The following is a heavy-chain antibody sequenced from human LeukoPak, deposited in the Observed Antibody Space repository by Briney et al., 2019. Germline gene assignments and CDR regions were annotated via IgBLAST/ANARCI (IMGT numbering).Heavy chain of an antibody. CDR2: IGPSDSYT. Sequence: GESLKISCKGSGYSFTSYWISWVRQMPGKGLEWMGRIGPSDSYTNYSPSFQGHVTISADKSISTAYLQWSGLKASDTAMYYCAMDCSGGSCYSPEYFQHWGQGTLVTVSS. V-gene: IGHV5-10-1*01. D-gene: IGHD2-15*01. CDR3: AMDCSGGSCYSPEYFQH. CDR1: GYSFTSYW. J-gene: IGHJ1*01.